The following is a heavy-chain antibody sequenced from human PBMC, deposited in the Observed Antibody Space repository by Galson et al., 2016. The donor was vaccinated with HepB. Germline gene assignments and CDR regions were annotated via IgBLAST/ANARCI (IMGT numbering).Heavy chain of an antibody. CDR2: IWYDGSNK. J-gene: IGHJ6*02. D-gene: IGHD6-19*01. Sequence: SLRLSCAASGFTFSNYGMHWVRQAPGKGLEWVALIWYDGSNKYYADSVRGRFIISRDNSKNTLDLQMNSLRVEDTAVYYCARVAYSGWSSFAGQYGMDVWGHGTTVTVSS. V-gene: IGHV3-33*01. CDR1: GFTFSNYG. CDR3: ARVAYSGWSSFAGQYGMDV.